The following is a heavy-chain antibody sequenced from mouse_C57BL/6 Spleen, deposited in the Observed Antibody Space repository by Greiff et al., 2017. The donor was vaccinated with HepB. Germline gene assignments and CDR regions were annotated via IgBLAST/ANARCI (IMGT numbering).Heavy chain of an antibody. D-gene: IGHD2-1*01. CDR3: AGALYGNSPWFAY. CDR1: GYTFTSYT. J-gene: IGHJ3*01. Sequence: VKLMESGAELARPGASVKMSCKASGYTFTSYTMHWVKQRPGQGLEWIGYINPSSGYTKYNQKFKDKATLTADKSSSTAYMQLSSLTSEDSAVYYCAGALYGNSPWFAYWGQGTLVTVSA. CDR2: INPSSGYT. V-gene: IGHV1-4*01.